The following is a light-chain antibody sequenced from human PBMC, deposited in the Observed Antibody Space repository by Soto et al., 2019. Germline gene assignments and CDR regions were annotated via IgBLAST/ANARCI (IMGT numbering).Light chain of an antibody. V-gene: IGKV3-15*01. CDR1: QSVSNN. J-gene: IGKJ4*01. Sequence: EILMTQSPATLSVSPGERATLSCRASQSVSNNLVWYQQRHGQAPRLLIYGASSRATGIPARFSGSGSGTEFNLSVSSLQSEDFEVYYCQQYTEWPRTFGGGTKVEIK. CDR3: QQYTEWPRT. CDR2: GAS.